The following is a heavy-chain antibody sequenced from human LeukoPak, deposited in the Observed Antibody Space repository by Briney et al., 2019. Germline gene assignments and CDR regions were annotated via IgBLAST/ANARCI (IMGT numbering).Heavy chain of an antibody. CDR1: GGTFSSYA. CDR2: MIPIFGTA. J-gene: IGHJ4*02. V-gene: IGHV1-69*05. CDR3: ARDWWVFYSSSWYTFDY. D-gene: IGHD6-13*01. Sequence: ASVKVSCXASGGTFSSYAISWVRQAPGQGLEWMGRMIPIFGTANYAQKFQGRVTITTDESTSTAYMELSSLRSEDTAVYYCARDWWVFYSSSWYTFDYWGQGTLVTVSS.